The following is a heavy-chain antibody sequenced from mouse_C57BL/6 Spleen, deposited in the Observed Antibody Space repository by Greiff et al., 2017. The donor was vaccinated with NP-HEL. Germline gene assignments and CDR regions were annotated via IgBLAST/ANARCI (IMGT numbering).Heavy chain of an antibody. V-gene: IGHV1-42*01. CDR1: GYSFTGYY. CDR2: INPSTGGT. CDR3: ARWGDYDGGFDY. J-gene: IGHJ2*01. Sequence: VQLQQSGPELVKPGASVKISCKASGYSFTGYYMNWVKQSPEKSLEWIGEINPSTGGTTYNQKFKAKATLTVDKSSSTAYMQLKSLTSEDSAVYYCARWGDYDGGFDYWGQGTTLTVSS. D-gene: IGHD2-4*01.